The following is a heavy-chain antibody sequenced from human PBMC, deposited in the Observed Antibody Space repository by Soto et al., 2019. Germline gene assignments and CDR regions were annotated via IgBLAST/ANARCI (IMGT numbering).Heavy chain of an antibody. V-gene: IGHV4-31*03. CDR2: LYYSGST. Sequence: PSETLSLTCTVSGGSISSGGYYWSWIRQHPGKGLEWIGYLYYSGSTYYNPSLKSRVTISVDTSKNQFSLKLSSVTAADTAVYYCASTQAPGYSSSFIWYFDYWGQGTLVTVSS. CDR1: GGSISSGGYY. CDR3: ASTQAPGYSSSFIWYFDY. J-gene: IGHJ4*02. D-gene: IGHD6-13*01.